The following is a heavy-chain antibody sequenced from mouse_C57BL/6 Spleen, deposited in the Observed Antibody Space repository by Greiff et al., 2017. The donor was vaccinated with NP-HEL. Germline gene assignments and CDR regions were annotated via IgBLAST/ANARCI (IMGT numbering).Heavy chain of an antibody. V-gene: IGHV14-4*01. CDR1: GFNIKDDY. Sequence: EVQLQQSGAELVRPGASVKLSCTASGFNIKDDYMHWVKQRPEQGLEWIGWIDPENGDTEYASKFQGKATITADTSSNTAYLQLSSLTSEDTAVYYCTTKATGSYFDYWGQGTTLTVSS. D-gene: IGHD1-1*01. CDR2: IDPENGDT. CDR3: TTKATGSYFDY. J-gene: IGHJ2*01.